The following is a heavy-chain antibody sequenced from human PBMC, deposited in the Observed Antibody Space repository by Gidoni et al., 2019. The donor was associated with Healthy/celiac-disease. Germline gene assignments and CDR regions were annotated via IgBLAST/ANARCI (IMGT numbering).Heavy chain of an antibody. CDR2: IWYDGSNK. J-gene: IGHJ4*02. CDR1: GFTFSSYG. Sequence: QVQLVESGGGVVQPGRSLRLSCAASGFTFSSYGMHWVRQAPGKGLEWVAVIWYDGSNKYYADSVKGRFTISRDNSKNTLYLQMNSLRAEDTAVYYCASIAAAGNSYWGQGTLVTVSS. V-gene: IGHV3-33*01. CDR3: ASIAAAGNSY. D-gene: IGHD6-13*01.